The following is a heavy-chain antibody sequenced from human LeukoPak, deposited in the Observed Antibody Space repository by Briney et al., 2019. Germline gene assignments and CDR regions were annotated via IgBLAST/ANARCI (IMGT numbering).Heavy chain of an antibody. Sequence: SETLSLTCTVSGYSISSGYYWGWTRQPPGKGLEWIGSIYHSGSTYYNPSLKSRVTISVDTSKNQFSLKLSSVTAADTAVYYCAGYSSSSVRYYYMDVWGKGTTATVSS. V-gene: IGHV4-38-2*02. D-gene: IGHD6-6*01. CDR2: IYHSGST. J-gene: IGHJ6*03. CDR3: AGYSSSSVRYYYMDV. CDR1: GYSISSGYY.